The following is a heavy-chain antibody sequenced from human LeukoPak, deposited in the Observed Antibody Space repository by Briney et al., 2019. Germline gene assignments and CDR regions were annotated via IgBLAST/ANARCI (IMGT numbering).Heavy chain of an antibody. CDR1: GGTFSSYT. Sequence: SVKVSCKASGGTFSSYTISWVRQAPGQGLEWMGRIIPILGITNYAQKFQGRVTITADKSTSTAYMELSSLRSEDTAVYYCARGTRDYYSRGLNWFDPWGQGTLVTVSS. CDR2: IIPILGIT. CDR3: ARGTRDYYSRGLNWFDP. J-gene: IGHJ5*02. D-gene: IGHD4-17*01. V-gene: IGHV1-69*02.